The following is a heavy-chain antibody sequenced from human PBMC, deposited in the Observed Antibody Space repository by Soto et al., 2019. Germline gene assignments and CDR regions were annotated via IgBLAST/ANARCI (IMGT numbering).Heavy chain of an antibody. J-gene: IGHJ3*02. D-gene: IGHD1-1*01. CDR2: IDPSESDT. CDR3: ARQVNEVETTEDAFDI. V-gene: IGHV5-51*01. CDR1: GYSFTSYW. Sequence: PAETLKISCKGSGYSFTSYWISWVRQLPGKGLEWMGRIDPSESDTRYSPSFQGQVTISADKSISTAYLQWSSLKASDTAMYYCARQVNEVETTEDAFDIWGQGTMVTVSS.